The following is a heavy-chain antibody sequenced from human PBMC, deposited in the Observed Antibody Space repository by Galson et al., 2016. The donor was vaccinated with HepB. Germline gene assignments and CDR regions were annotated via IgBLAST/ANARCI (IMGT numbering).Heavy chain of an antibody. V-gene: IGHV3-23*01. CDR3: RKGGLWFRDPDS. CDR1: GFTFSNSV. Sequence: SLRLSCAASGFTFSNSVMSWVRQAPGRGLEWVSAISGRGATTYYADSVKGRFTISRDNSNNTLHLQMDSLRGDDTAVFYCRKGGLWFRDPDSWGQGTLVTVSS. D-gene: IGHD3-10*01. J-gene: IGHJ4*02. CDR2: ISGRGATT.